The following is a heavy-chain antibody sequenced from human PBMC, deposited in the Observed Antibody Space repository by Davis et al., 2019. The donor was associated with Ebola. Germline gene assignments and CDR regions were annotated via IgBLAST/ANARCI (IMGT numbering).Heavy chain of an antibody. V-gene: IGHV3-7*02. Sequence: GESLKISCAASGFAFSSYWMSWVRQAPGKGLEWVANIKRDGSEKYYVDSVKGRFTISRDNAKNSLYLQMNSLRAEDTAVYYCARGGTVTPSTFDYWGQGTLVTVSS. CDR2: IKRDGSEK. CDR1: GFAFSSYW. CDR3: ARGGTVTPSTFDY. D-gene: IGHD4-11*01. J-gene: IGHJ4*02.